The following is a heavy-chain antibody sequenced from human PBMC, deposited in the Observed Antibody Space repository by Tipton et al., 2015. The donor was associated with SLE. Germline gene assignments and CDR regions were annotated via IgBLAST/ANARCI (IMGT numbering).Heavy chain of an antibody. D-gene: IGHD6-19*01. J-gene: IGHJ4*02. CDR1: RASISSDSHY. CDR3: ASHSGWRDF. Sequence: TLSLTCTVSRASISSDSHYWTWIRQPAGKGLEWIGHINARRSTNYNSSLKSRVTISIDRSKNQFSLKLTSVTAADTAVYFCASHSGWRDFWGQGTLVTVSS. V-gene: IGHV4-61*09. CDR2: INARRST.